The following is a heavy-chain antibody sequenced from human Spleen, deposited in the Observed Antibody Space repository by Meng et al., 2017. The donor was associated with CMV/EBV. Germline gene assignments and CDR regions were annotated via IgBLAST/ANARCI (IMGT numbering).Heavy chain of an antibody. CDR3: ARLVRISSGIAVAGPNPHFDY. V-gene: IGHV5-51*01. CDR1: YW. J-gene: IGHJ4*02. Sequence: YWIGCVRQLRGEGLEWMGIIYPGDSDTRYSPSFQGQVTISVDKSISTAYLQWSSLKASDTAMYYCARLVRISSGIAVAGPNPHFDYWGQGTLVTVSS. D-gene: IGHD6-19*01. CDR2: IYPGDSDT.